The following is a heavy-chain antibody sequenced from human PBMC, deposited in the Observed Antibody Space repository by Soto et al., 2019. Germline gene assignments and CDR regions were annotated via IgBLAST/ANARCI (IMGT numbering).Heavy chain of an antibody. Sequence: SETLSLTCPLSGGSISGYFWSWIRQPPGKGLEWIGYIYYSGRTNYNPSLESRVTISVDTSKNQFSLKLSSVTAADTAVYYCSRDGARSSWHGMDVWGQGTTVTVSS. V-gene: IGHV4-59*01. CDR2: IYYSGRT. D-gene: IGHD6-13*01. CDR1: GGSISGYF. CDR3: SRDGARSSWHGMDV. J-gene: IGHJ6*02.